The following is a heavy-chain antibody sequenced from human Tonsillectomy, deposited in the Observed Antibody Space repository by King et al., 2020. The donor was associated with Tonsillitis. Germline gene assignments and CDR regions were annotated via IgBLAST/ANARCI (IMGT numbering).Heavy chain of an antibody. CDR3: AKDRSWLMDS. CDR1: GFTFTNSS. Sequence: VQLVESGGGVVQPGGSLRLSCAASGFTFTNSSMHWVRQTPGKGLEWVAIISSVGTIQYYADAVKGRFTISRDNSMNTLYLQLSGLRGDDTAGYYCAKDRSWLMDSWGQGTLVTVSS. CDR2: ISSVGTIQ. J-gene: IGHJ5*01. V-gene: IGHV3-30*14. D-gene: IGHD5-12*01.